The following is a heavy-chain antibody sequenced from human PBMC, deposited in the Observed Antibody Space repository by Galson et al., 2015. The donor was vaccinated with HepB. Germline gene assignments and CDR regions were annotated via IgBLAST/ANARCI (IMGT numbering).Heavy chain of an antibody. CDR1: GYTFTGYY. CDR3: ARAPEYSSSCLVRGCYYYYGMDV. J-gene: IGHJ6*02. D-gene: IGHD6-13*01. CDR2: INPNSGGT. Sequence: SVTVSCKASGYTFTGYYMHWVRQAPGQGLEWMGWINPNSGGTNYAQKFQGWVTMTRDTSISTAYMELSRLRSDDTAVYYCARAPEYSSSCLVRGCYYYYGMDVWGQGTTVTVSS. V-gene: IGHV1-2*04.